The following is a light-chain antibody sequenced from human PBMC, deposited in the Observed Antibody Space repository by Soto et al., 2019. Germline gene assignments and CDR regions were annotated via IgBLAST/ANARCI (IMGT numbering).Light chain of an antibody. V-gene: IGKV3-11*01. CDR2: DAS. CDR3: QQRTSWPLLT. Sequence: DIVLTQSPATLSLSPGERASLSCRASQSVSNSLAWYQQKPGQPPRLLIYDASTRATGIPARFSGSGSGTDFTLNISSLEPEDFEVYYCQQRTSWPLLTFGGGTKVEIK. J-gene: IGKJ4*01. CDR1: QSVSNS.